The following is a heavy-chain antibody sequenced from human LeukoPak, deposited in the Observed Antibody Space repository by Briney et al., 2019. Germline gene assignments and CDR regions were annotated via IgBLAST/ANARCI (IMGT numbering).Heavy chain of an antibody. CDR2: ISESGSGT. CDR1: GLTFSRYA. V-gene: IGHV3-23*01. D-gene: IGHD4-17*01. J-gene: IGHJ4*02. CDR3: ARRYGYFDY. Sequence: GGSLRLSCAVSGLTFSRYAMSWVRQAPGKGLEWVSAISESGSGTYYADSVKGRFTISRDNSKDTLSLQMNSLRAEDTAVYYCARRYGYFDYWGQGTLVTVSS.